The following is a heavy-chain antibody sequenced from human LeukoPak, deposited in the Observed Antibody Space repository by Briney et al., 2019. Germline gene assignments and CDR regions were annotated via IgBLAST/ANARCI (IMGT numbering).Heavy chain of an antibody. CDR2: INHSGST. J-gene: IGHJ4*02. V-gene: IGHV4-34*01. Sequence: SETLSLTCGVYGGSFSNYYWNWIRQPPGKGLEWIGEINHSGSTNYNPSLKSRVTMSVDTSKNQFSLKLSPVTAADTAVYYCARDRGTWNDDGFDYWGQGTLVTVSS. CDR1: GGSFSNYY. CDR3: ARDRGTWNDDGFDY. D-gene: IGHD1-1*01.